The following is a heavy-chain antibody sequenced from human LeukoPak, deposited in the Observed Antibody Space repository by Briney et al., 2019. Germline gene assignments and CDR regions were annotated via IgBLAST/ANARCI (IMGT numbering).Heavy chain of an antibody. Sequence: PGGSLRLSCAASGFTFSDYYMSWIRQAPGKGLEWVSAISGSGGSTYYADSVKGRFTISRDNSKNTLYLQMNSLRAEDTAVYYCAKVFGYYDSSGPTDYWGQGTLVTVSS. V-gene: IGHV3-23*01. CDR3: AKVFGYYDSSGPTDY. D-gene: IGHD3-22*01. J-gene: IGHJ4*02. CDR1: GFTFSDYY. CDR2: ISGSGGST.